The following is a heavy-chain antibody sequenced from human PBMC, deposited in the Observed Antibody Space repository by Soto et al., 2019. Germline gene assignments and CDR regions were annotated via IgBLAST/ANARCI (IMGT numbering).Heavy chain of an antibody. V-gene: IGHV4-4*02. J-gene: IGHJ4*02. CDR3: ARGPPIVGNTTPLDS. Sequence: SETLSLTCTVSGGSITNSNWWSWVRLPPAKGLEWIGDIYHAGSTKYNPSLERRVTISVDTSNNQFALTLTSVTAADTAVYFCARGPPIVGNTTPLDSWGQGTLVT. D-gene: IGHD1-26*01. CDR1: GGSITNSNW. CDR2: IYHAGST.